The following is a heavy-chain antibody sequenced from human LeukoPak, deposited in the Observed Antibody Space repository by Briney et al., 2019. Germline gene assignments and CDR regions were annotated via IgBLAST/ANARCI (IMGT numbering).Heavy chain of an antibody. CDR1: GGSISSYY. V-gene: IGHV4-59*01. Sequence: SETLSLTCTVSGGSISSYYWSWIRQPPGKGLEWIGYIYYSGSTNYNPSLKSLVTISVDTSKNQFSLKLSSVTAADKAVYYCARGGGAHLRYYYYYGMEVWGQGTTVTVSS. CDR3: ARGGGAHLRYYYYYGMEV. J-gene: IGHJ6*02. CDR2: IYYSGST. D-gene: IGHD3-3*01.